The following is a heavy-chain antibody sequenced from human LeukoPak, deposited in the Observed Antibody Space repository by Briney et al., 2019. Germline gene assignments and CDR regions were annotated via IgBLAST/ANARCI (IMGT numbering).Heavy chain of an antibody. CDR3: AKDRIFYGSESY. V-gene: IGHV3-20*04. CDR1: GFTFDNYG. J-gene: IGHJ4*02. CDR2: INWNGGST. Sequence: GGSLRLSCAASGFTFDNYGLSWVRQAPGKGLEWVSGINWNGGSTGHADSVKGRFTISRDNAKNSLYLQMNSLRAEDTAVYYCAKDRIFYGSESYWGQGTLVTVSS. D-gene: IGHD3-10*01.